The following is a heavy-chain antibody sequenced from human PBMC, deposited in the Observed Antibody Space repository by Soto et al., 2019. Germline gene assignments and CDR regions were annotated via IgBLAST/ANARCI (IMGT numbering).Heavy chain of an antibody. CDR3: AKRHYYGSGSFALAT. Sequence: EVRLLESGGGLVQPGGSLRLSCAGSGFTFSSNAMSWVRQAPGKGLEWVSSVSGDGYASDYADSVKGRFTVSRHNSKNTLYLQMNSLRAEDTVVYYCAKRHYYGSGSFALATWGQGTLVTVSS. J-gene: IGHJ4*03. CDR2: VSGDGYAS. D-gene: IGHD3-10*01. V-gene: IGHV3-23*01. CDR1: GFTFSSNA.